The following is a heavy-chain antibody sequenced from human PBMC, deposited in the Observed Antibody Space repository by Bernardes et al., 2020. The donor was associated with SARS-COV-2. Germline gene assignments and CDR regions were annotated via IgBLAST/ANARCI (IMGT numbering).Heavy chain of an antibody. D-gene: IGHD4-17*01. CDR2: IDWDDSK. V-gene: IGHV2-70*11. J-gene: IGHJ6*02. Sequence: SGPTLVKPTQTLTLTCTFSGFSISTSGMCVSWIRQPPGKALEWLARIDWDDSKYYSTSLKTRLTISKDTSKNEVVLTMTNMGPVDTATYYCSRTPPTVGKGMFYYYGMDVWGQGTTVTVSS. CDR1: GFSISTSGMC. CDR3: SRTPPTVGKGMFYYYGMDV.